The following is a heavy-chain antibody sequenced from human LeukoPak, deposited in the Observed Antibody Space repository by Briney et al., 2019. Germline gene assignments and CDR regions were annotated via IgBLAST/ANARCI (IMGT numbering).Heavy chain of an antibody. CDR2: ISAYNGNT. CDR1: GYTFTGYY. D-gene: IGHD1-14*01. V-gene: IGHV1-18*04. J-gene: IGHJ4*02. CDR3: ARDGRYHTLTRPAH. Sequence: ASVKVSCKASGYTFTGYYMHWVRQAPGQGLEWMGWISAYNGNTNYAQKLQGRVTMTTDTSTSTAYMELRSLRSDDTAVYYCARDGRYHTLTRPAHWGQGTLVTVSS.